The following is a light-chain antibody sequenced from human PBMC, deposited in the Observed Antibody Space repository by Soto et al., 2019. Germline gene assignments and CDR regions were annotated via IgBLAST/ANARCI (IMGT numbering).Light chain of an antibody. CDR3: QQSYSAPWT. CDR1: QSIATY. CDR2: TAS. J-gene: IGKJ1*01. Sequence: DIQMTQSPSSLSASVGDRVTITCRASQSIATYLNWYQQRPGKAPKLLIYTASNLQSGVPSRFGGSGSGTVFTLTISSLQPEDFSTYYCQQSYSAPWTFGQGTKVDIK. V-gene: IGKV1-39*01.